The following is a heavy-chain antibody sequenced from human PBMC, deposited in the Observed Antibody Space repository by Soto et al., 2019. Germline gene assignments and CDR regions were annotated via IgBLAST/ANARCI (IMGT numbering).Heavy chain of an antibody. CDR3: ATGRGTIFGSPGAFHI. D-gene: IGHD3-3*01. V-gene: IGHV3-23*01. J-gene: IGHJ3*02. Sequence: GGSLSLSCAASGFSFSSYSMSWVRQAPGKGLEWVSAISGSGGSTYYADSVKGRFTISRDNSKNTLYLQMNSLRAEDTAVYYCATGRGTIFGSPGAFHISGPGTMVTLSS. CDR1: GFSFSSYS. CDR2: ISGSGGST.